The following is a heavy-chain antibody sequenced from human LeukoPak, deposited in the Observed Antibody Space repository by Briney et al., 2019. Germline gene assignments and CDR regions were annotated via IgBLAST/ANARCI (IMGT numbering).Heavy chain of an antibody. CDR3: ARDRWGNIVVVPAARFDP. V-gene: IGHV3-20*04. Sequence: GGSLRLSCAASGFTFDDYGMSWVRQAPGKGLEWVSGINWNGGSTGYADSVKGRFTISRDNAKNSLYLQMNSLRAEDTAMYYCARDRWGNIVVVPAARFDPWGQGTLVTVSS. CDR2: INWNGGST. CDR1: GFTFDDYG. J-gene: IGHJ5*02. D-gene: IGHD2-2*01.